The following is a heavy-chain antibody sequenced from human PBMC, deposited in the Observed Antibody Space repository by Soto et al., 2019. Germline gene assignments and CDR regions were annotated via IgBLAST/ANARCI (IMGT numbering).Heavy chain of an antibody. D-gene: IGHD5-12*01. CDR2: INHNGST. Sequence: SETLSLTCAVYGGSFSGYYWSWIRQPPGKGLEWIGEINHNGSTNYNPSLKSRVTISVDTSKNQFSLKLSSVTAADTAVYYCARGRGNIVATIHAFDIWGQGTMVTVSS. J-gene: IGHJ3*02. CDR3: ARGRGNIVATIHAFDI. V-gene: IGHV4-34*01. CDR1: GGSFSGYY.